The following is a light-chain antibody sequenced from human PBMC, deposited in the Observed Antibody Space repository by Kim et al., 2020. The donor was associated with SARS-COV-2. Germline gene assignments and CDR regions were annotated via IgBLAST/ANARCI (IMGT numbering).Light chain of an antibody. J-gene: IGKJ1*01. V-gene: IGKV3-15*01. CDR1: QSVSSN. Sequence: VSPGERATLSCRASQSVSSNLAWYQQKLGQTPRLLIYGASTRATGIPARFSGSGSGTEFTLSISSLQSEDFAVYYCQHYNNWPLTFGQGTKVDIK. CDR2: GAS. CDR3: QHYNNWPLT.